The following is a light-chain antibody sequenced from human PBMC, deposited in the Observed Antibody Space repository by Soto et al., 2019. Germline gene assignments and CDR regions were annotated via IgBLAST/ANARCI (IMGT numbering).Light chain of an antibody. V-gene: IGLV2-14*01. CDR3: SSKSPDV. CDR2: EVS. CDR1: SSGIRDYNY. J-gene: IGLJ1*01. Sequence: QSVLTQPASVSGSPGQSITISCTGTSSGIRDYNYVSWYQQLPGNAPKLIMYEVSNRPSGISNRFSGSKSGNTASLTISGLQDEDEADYYCSSKSPDVFGTGTKLTVL.